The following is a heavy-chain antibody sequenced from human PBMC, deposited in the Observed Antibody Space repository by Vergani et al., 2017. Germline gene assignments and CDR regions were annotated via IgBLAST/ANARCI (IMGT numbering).Heavy chain of an antibody. CDR2: MYHSGST. V-gene: IGHV4-59*01. D-gene: IGHD3-10*01. CDR1: GGSMSGYY. J-gene: IGHJ5*02. Sequence: QVRLQESGPGLVKPSETLSLTCSVSGGSMSGYYWSWIRQPPGKELGWIGYMYHSGSTNYNPSLETRVTISGDTSKNPFSLKLNSVTAADTAVYYCGRVADFYGLGSRLLDLWGQGILVTVSS. CDR3: GRVADFYGLGSRLLDL.